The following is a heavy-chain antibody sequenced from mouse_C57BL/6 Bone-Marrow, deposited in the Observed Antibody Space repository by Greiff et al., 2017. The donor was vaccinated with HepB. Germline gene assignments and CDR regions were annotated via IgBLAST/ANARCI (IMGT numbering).Heavy chain of an antibody. V-gene: IGHV14-1*01. J-gene: IGHJ1*03. Sequence: VQLQQSGAELVRPGASVKLTCPASGFNIKDYYMHWVKQRPEQGLDWIGRIDPEEGDTEYAPKFQGKATMTAATSSNTAYLQLSSLTSEDTAVYYCTTYYDGSSSYWYFDVWGTGTTVTVSS. CDR3: TTYYDGSSSYWYFDV. CDR1: GFNIKDYY. CDR2: IDPEEGDT. D-gene: IGHD1-1*01.